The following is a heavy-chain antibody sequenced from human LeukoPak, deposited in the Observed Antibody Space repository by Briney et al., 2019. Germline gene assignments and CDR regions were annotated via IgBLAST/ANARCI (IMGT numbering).Heavy chain of an antibody. V-gene: IGHV1-69*04. Sequence: GASVKVSCKASGGTFSSYAISWVRQAPGQGLEWMGRIIPILGIANYAQKFQGRVTITADKSTSTAYMELSSLRSEDTAVYYCATGGSGDYMGFGYWGQGTLVTVSS. CDR1: GGTFSSYA. CDR2: IIPILGIA. CDR3: ATGGSGDYMGFGY. J-gene: IGHJ4*02. D-gene: IGHD4-17*01.